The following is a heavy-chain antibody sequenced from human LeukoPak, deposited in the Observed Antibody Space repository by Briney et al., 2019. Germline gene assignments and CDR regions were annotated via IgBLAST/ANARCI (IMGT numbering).Heavy chain of an antibody. D-gene: IGHD3-10*01. CDR1: GYTFNSYG. CDR2: ISAYNGYT. CDR3: ARVFDSGSQAYFYYMDV. V-gene: IGHV1-18*01. Sequence: GASVKVSCKTSGYTFNSYGISWVRQAPGQGLEWMGWISAYNGYTNYAQKLQGRVTMTTDASTSTAYMELRSLRSDDTAVYYCARVFDSGSQAYFYYMDVWGKGTTVTIFS. J-gene: IGHJ6*03.